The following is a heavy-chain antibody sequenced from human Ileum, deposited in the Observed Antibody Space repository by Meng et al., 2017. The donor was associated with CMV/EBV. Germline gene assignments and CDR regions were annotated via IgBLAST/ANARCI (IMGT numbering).Heavy chain of an antibody. J-gene: IGHJ6*02. Sequence: GGSLRLSCAASGFTFSSYAMNWVRQAPGKGLEWVAFIRFDGSNKYYTDSVKGRFTISRDNSKNTLYLQMNSLRAEDTAMYYCAKDALYDFWSGYYYFYGLDVWGQGTTVTVSS. CDR1: GFTFSSYA. D-gene: IGHD3-3*01. CDR2: IRFDGSNK. CDR3: AKDALYDFWSGYYYFYGLDV. V-gene: IGHV3-30*02.